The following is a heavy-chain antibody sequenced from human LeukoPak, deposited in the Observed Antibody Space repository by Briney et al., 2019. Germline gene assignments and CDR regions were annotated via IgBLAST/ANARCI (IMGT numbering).Heavy chain of an antibody. CDR2: VYYSGST. D-gene: IGHD3-10*01. V-gene: IGHV4-59*01. Sequence: PSETLSLTCTVSGGSIGTYYWSWIRQPPGKGLEWIGYVYYSGSTNYNPSLKSRVTISVDTSKNKFTLKLNSVTAADTVVYYCARSELLWFGGVNSGFDYWGQGTLVTVSS. CDR3: ARSELLWFGGVNSGFDY. CDR1: GGSIGTYY. J-gene: IGHJ4*02.